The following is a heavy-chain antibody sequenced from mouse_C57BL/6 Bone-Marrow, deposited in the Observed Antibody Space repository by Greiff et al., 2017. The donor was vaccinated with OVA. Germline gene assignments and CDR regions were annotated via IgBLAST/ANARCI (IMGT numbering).Heavy chain of an antibody. V-gene: IGHV5-17*01. CDR2: ISSGSSTI. D-gene: IGHD2-2*01. CDR1: GFTFSDYG. Sequence: DVKLVESGGGLVKPGGSLKLSCAASGFTFSDYGMHWVRQAPEKGLEWVAYISSGSSTIYYADTVKGRFTISRDNAKNTLFLQMTSLRSEDTAMYYCARPELGLGWYFDVWGTGTTVTVSS. CDR3: ARPELGLGWYFDV. J-gene: IGHJ1*03.